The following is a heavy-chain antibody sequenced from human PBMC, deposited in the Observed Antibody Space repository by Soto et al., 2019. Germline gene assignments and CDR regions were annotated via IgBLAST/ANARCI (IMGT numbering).Heavy chain of an antibody. CDR3: ARVYYDSSGYYFDY. V-gene: IGHV4-4*07. D-gene: IGHD3-22*01. J-gene: IGHJ4*02. CDR1: GGSISSYY. CDR2: IYTSGST. Sequence: QVQLQESGPGLVKPSETLSLTCTVSGGSISSYYWSWIRQPAGKGLEWIGRIYTSGSTNYNPSLKSRVTMSVDTSKNQFSLKLSSVTVADTAVYYCARVYYDSSGYYFDYWGQGTLVTVSS.